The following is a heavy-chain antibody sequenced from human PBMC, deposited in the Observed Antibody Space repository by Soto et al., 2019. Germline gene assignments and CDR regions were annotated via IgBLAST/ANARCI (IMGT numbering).Heavy chain of an antibody. J-gene: IGHJ4*02. Sequence: PSETLSLTRAVYGGSYSGYNWSWIRQHPGRGLEWIGEINHSGSTSYNPSLKSRVTISVDTSKNQFSLKLSSVTAADTAVYYCARGRIPAAIDYWGQGTLVTVS. CDR2: INHSGST. CDR3: ARGRIPAAIDY. D-gene: IGHD2-2*02. V-gene: IGHV4-34*01. CDR1: GGSYSGYN.